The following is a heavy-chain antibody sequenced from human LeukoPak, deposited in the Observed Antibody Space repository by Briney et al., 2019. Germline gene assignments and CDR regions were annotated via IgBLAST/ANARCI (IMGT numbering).Heavy chain of an antibody. CDR3: ARDFEFGSAAGTPN. V-gene: IGHV3-23*01. CDR2: ISGSGGST. Sequence: GGSLRLSCAASGFTFSSYAMSWVRQAPGKGLEWVSAISGSGGSTYYADSVKGRFTISRDNSKNTLYLQMNSLRAEDTAVYYCARDFEFGSAAGTPNWGQGTLVTVSS. J-gene: IGHJ4*02. D-gene: IGHD6-13*01. CDR1: GFTFSSYA.